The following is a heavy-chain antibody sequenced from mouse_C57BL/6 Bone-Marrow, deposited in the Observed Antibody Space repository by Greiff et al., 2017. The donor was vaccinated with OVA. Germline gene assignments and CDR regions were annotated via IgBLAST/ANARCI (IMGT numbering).Heavy chain of an antibody. V-gene: IGHV1-64*01. D-gene: IGHD1-1*01. CDR3: AREELDYYGSSSYAMDY. J-gene: IGHJ4*01. Sequence: QVQLQQPGAELVKPGASVKVAGKEGGEKGKREGMHWVKQRPGQGLEWIGMIHPNSGSTNYNEKFKSKATLTVDKSSSTAYMQLSSLTSEDSAVYYCAREELDYYGSSSYAMDYWGQGTSVTVSS. CDR2: IHPNSGST. CDR1: GEKGKREG.